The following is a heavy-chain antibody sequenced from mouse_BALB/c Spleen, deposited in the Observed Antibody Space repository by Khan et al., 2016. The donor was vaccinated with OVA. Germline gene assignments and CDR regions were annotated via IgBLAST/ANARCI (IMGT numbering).Heavy chain of an antibody. CDR2: ISSGDSYT. CDR1: GFTFSNYA. CDR3: ARELFTTVVATPFAY. Sequence: DVQLVESGGGVVKPGGSLKLSCAASGFTFSNYAMSWVRQTPEKRLEWVATISSGDSYTYYPDSVLGRFTISRDNAKNTLYLQMSSLRSEDTAIYYCARELFTTVVATPFAYWGQGTLGTVSA. J-gene: IGHJ3*01. D-gene: IGHD1-1*01. V-gene: IGHV5-9-3*01.